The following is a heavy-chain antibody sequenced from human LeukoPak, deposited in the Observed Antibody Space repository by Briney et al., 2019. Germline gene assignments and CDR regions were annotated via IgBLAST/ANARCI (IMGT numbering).Heavy chain of an antibody. D-gene: IGHD4-17*01. CDR3: AKEGGRTVTNRDY. V-gene: IGHV3-23*01. J-gene: IGHJ4*02. CDR1: GFIFSSYA. CDR2: ISVGGDNT. Sequence: GGSLRLSCAASGFIFSSYAMSWVRQAPRKGLEWVSVISVGGDNTYYADSVRGRFTISRDNSKNTLYLQMNSLGADDTAVYYCAKEGGRTVTNRDYWGQGTLVTVSS.